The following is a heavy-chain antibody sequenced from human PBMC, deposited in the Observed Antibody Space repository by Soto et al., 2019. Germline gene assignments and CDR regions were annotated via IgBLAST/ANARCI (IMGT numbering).Heavy chain of an antibody. CDR3: ARVAVAAAKYYHVMDV. CDR1: GGSISSGGYY. CDR2: IYYSGST. Sequence: SETLSLTCTVSGGSISSGGYYWSWIRQHPGKGLEWIGYIYYSGSTYYNPSLKSRVTISVDTSKNQFSLKLSSVTAADTAVYYCARVAVAAAKYYHVMDVWGQGTTVTVSS. D-gene: IGHD6-13*01. V-gene: IGHV4-31*03. J-gene: IGHJ6*02.